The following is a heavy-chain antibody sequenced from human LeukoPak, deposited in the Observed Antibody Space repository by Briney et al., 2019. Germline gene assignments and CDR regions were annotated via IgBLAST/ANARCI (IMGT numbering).Heavy chain of an antibody. J-gene: IGHJ5*02. CDR3: ARHSNWNAGVDWFDP. CDR1: GGSNY. D-gene: IGHD1-20*01. V-gene: IGHV4-59*08. Sequence: PLETLSLTCTVSGGSNYWSWIRQPPGKGLEWIGYIHYSGSTNYNTSLKSRATISIDTSKNQLSLKLNSVTAADTAVYYCARHSNWNAGVDWFDPWGQGTLVTVSS. CDR2: IHYSGST.